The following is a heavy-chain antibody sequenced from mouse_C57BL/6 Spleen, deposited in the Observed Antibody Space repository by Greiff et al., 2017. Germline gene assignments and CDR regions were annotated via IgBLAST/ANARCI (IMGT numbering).Heavy chain of an antibody. V-gene: IGHV1-82*01. D-gene: IGHD3-2*02. CDR1: GYAFSSSW. Sequence: QVQLQQSGPELVKPGASVKISCKASGYAFSSSWMNWVKQRPGKGLEWIGWIYPGDGDTNYNGKFKGQATLTADKSSSTAYMQLSSLTSEDSAVYFCARGTSSGYLDYWGQGTTLTVSS. CDR2: IYPGDGDT. J-gene: IGHJ2*01. CDR3: ARGTSSGYLDY.